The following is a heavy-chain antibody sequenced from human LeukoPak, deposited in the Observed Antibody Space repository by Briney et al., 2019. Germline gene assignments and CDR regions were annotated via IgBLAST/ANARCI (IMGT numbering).Heavy chain of an antibody. Sequence: SETLSLTCTVSGGSISSSSYYWAWIRQPPGKGLEWIGSISYSGSTYYNPSLKSRVTISVDTSKNQFSLKLSSVTAADTAVYYCARGGGYSGYDPLFDYWGQGTLVTVSS. CDR2: ISYSGST. V-gene: IGHV4-39*07. D-gene: IGHD5-12*01. CDR3: ARGGGYSGYDPLFDY. J-gene: IGHJ4*02. CDR1: GGSISSSSYY.